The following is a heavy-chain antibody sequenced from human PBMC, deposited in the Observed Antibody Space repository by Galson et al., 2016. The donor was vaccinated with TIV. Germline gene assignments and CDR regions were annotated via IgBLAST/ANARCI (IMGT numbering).Heavy chain of an antibody. D-gene: IGHD2-2*02. CDR3: ARDCSGANCYTDPMYFDY. V-gene: IGHV3-11*01. CDR2: IGKGGRAI. J-gene: IGHJ4*02. Sequence: SLRLSCAASGFIFSDYYMSWIRQAPGKGLEWIAYIGKGGRAIYYADSVKGRFTISSDNAKNSLYLQMNSLIADDTAMYYCARDCSGANCYTDPMYFDYWGQGTLVTVSS. CDR1: GFIFSDYY.